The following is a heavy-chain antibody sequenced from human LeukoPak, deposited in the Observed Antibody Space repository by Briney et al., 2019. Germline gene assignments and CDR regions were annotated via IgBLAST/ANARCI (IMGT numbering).Heavy chain of an antibody. CDR2: INHSGST. V-gene: IGHV4-34*01. CDR1: GGSFSGYY. D-gene: IGHD1-26*01. Sequence: PSETLSLTCAVYGGSFSGYYWSWIRQPPGKGLEWIGEINHSGSTNYNPSLKSRVTISVDTSKNQFSLKLSSVTAADTAVYYCARSPPVGAKYYFDYWGQGTLVTVSS. J-gene: IGHJ4*02. CDR3: ARSPPVGAKYYFDY.